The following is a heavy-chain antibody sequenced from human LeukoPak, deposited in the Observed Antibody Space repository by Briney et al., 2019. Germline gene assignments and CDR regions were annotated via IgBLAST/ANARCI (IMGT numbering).Heavy chain of an antibody. CDR2: IRYDGSNK. Sequence: GGSLRLSCAASGFTFSSYGMHWVRQAPGKGLEWVAFIRYDGSNKYYADSVKGRFTISRDNSKNTLYLQMNSLRAEDTAVYYCAKEGYDYVWGSYPQPFDYWGQGTLVTVSS. CDR1: GFTFSSYG. CDR3: AKEGYDYVWGSYPQPFDY. J-gene: IGHJ4*02. V-gene: IGHV3-30*02. D-gene: IGHD3-16*02.